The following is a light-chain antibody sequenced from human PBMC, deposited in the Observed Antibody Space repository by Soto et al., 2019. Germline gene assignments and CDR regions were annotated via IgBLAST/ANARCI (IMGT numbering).Light chain of an antibody. V-gene: IGKV3-15*01. J-gene: IGKJ4*01. CDR1: QSVSSN. CDR2: GAS. Sequence: EIVMTQTPATLSVSPEERATLSCRASQSVSSNLAWYQQKPGQAPRLLIYGASTRATGIPARFSGSGSGTEFTLTISSLQSEDFAVYYCQQYNNWPLTFGGGTNVDI. CDR3: QQYNNWPLT.